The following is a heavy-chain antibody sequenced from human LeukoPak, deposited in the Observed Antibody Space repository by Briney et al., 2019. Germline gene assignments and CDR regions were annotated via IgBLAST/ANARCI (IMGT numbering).Heavy chain of an antibody. V-gene: IGHV1-69*13. J-gene: IGHJ4*02. Sequence: SVKVSCKASGGAFSTYAINWVRQAPGQGLEWMGGIIPIFGTATYAQKFQGRITITADESTSTAYMELSSLRSEDAAVYYCARGQAGGFSGYDPGFWGQGSLVTVSS. D-gene: IGHD5-12*01. CDR1: GGAFSTYA. CDR2: IIPIFGTA. CDR3: ARGQAGGFSGYDPGF.